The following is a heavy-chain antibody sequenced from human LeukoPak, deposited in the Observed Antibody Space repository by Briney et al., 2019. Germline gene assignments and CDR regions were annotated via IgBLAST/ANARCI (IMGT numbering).Heavy chain of an antibody. CDR2: IYYSGST. J-gene: IGHJ4*02. V-gene: IGHV4-39*02. CDR3: ARDRALRYFDWF. D-gene: IGHD3-9*01. CDR1: GGSISSSSYY. Sequence: SETLSLTCTVSGGSISSSSYYWGWIRQPPGKGLEWIGSIYYSGSTYYNPSLKSRVTISVDTSKNQFSLKLSSVTAADTAVYYCARDRALRYFDWFCGLGTLVTVSS.